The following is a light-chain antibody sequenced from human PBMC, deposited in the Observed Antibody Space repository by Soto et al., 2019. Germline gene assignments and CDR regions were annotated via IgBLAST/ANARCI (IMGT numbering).Light chain of an antibody. V-gene: IGKV1-9*01. CDR1: QGITTS. CDR2: AAS. J-gene: IGKJ3*01. Sequence: DIQLTQSPSFLSAVVGDRVTITCRASQGITTSLAWYQQKPGKAPKLLISAASTLQSGVPSRFSGSGSGTEFTLTISSLQPEDFATYYCQQLSSFPLSIGPGTKVDIK. CDR3: QQLSSFPLS.